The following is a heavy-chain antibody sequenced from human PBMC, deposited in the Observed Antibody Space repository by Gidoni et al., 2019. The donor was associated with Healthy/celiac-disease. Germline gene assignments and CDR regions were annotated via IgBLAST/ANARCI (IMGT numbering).Heavy chain of an antibody. CDR2: ISWNSGSI. V-gene: IGHV3-9*01. CDR1: GFTFDDYA. D-gene: IGHD3-10*01. J-gene: IGHJ3*02. Sequence: DVPLVESGGGWVQPGRSLRLPCAASGFTFDDYAMHWVRQAPGKGLACVSGISWNSGSIGYADSVKGRFTISRDNAKNSLYLQMNSLRAEDTALYYCAGVLWFGELLSAFDIWGQGTMVTVSS. CDR3: AGVLWFGELLSAFDI.